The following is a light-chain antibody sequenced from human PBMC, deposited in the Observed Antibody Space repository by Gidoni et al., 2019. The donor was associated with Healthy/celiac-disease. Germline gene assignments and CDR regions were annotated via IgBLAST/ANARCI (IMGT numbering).Light chain of an antibody. V-gene: IGKV1-8*01. CDR3: QQYYSYPFT. CDR1: QGISSY. Sequence: AIRMTQSPSSLSASPGDRVTITCRASQGISSYLAWYQQKPGKAPKLLIYAASTLQSGVPSRFSGSGSGTDFTLTISCLQSEDFATYYCQQYYSYPFTFGQGTKVDIK. J-gene: IGKJ3*01. CDR2: AAS.